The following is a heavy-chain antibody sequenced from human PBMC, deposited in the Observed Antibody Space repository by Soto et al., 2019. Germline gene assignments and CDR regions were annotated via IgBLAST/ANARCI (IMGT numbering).Heavy chain of an antibody. Sequence: EVQLVESGGGSVQPGESLRLSCLASGFSFSTYWMSWVRQAPGKGLEWVARIKQDGGEKYYVDPVKGRFTVSRDNAKSSLYLQLHTLSADDAGIYYCVRDQLILPADDFYYGVDVWGQGTTVTVSS. CDR1: GFSFSTYW. CDR2: IKQDGGEK. CDR3: VRDQLILPADDFYYGVDV. J-gene: IGHJ6*02. V-gene: IGHV3-7*03.